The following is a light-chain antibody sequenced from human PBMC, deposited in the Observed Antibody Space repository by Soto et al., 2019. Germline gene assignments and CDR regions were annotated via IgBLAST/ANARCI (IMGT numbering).Light chain of an antibody. Sequence: DIQVTQSPSSLSASVGDRVTITCRTSQNIEKYLNWYQQKPGEAPKLLIYAVSNLQTGVPSRFSGSGSGTDFILTIASLQPEDFATYYCQQSHSTPITFGQGTRLEIK. V-gene: IGKV1-39*01. J-gene: IGKJ5*01. CDR2: AVS. CDR3: QQSHSTPIT. CDR1: QNIEKY.